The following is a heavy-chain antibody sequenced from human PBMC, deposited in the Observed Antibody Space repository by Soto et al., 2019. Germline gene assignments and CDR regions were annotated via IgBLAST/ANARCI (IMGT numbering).Heavy chain of an antibody. V-gene: IGHV6-1*01. Sequence: SQTLSLTCAISGDSVSSNSAALNWIRQCPSRGLEWLGRTYYRSKWYNDYAGSVKSRITRNPDTSKNQFSLQLNSVTPVDTAVYYCARSPTFPTRYYYYGIDVWGQGTTVTVSS. J-gene: IGHJ6*02. D-gene: IGHD5-12*01. CDR2: TYYRSKWYN. CDR3: ARSPTFPTRYYYYGIDV. CDR1: GDSVSSNSAA.